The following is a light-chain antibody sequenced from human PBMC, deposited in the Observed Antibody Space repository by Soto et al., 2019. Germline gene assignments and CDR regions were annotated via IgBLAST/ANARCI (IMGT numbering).Light chain of an antibody. V-gene: IGLV2-23*02. CDR1: SSDVGSYNL. J-gene: IGLJ2*01. CDR2: EVS. Sequence: QSALTQPASVSGSPGQSITISCTGTSSDVGSYNLVSWYQQHPGKAPKLMIYEVSKRPSGVSNRFSGSKSGNTASLTISGLQAEGEADYFRCSYAGSNVVFGGGTKVTVL. CDR3: CSYAGSNVV.